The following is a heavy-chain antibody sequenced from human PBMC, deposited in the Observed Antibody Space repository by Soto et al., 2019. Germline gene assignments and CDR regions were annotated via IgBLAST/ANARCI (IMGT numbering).Heavy chain of an antibody. V-gene: IGHV3-23*01. D-gene: IGHD3-10*01. CDR2: ISGSGGST. CDR3: AKSLSMVRGVRDLDAFDI. J-gene: IGHJ3*02. CDR1: GFTFSSYA. Sequence: GGSLRLSCAASGFTFSSYAMSWVRQAPGKGLEWVSAISGSGGSTYYADSVKGRFTISRDNSKNTLYLQMNSLRAEDTAVYYCAKSLSMVRGVRDLDAFDIWGQGTMVTVSS.